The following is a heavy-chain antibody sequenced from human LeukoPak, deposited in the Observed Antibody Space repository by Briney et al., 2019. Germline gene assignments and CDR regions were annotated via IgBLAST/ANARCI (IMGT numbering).Heavy chain of an antibody. J-gene: IGHJ4*02. D-gene: IGHD6-6*01. V-gene: IGHV4-34*01. CDR3: ARAGGNSSSRPTDY. CDR2: INHSGST. CDR1: GGSFSGYY. Sequence: SETLSLTCAVYGGSFSGYYWSWIRQPPGKGLEWIGEINHSGSTNYNPSLKSRVTISVDTSKNQFSLKLSSVTAADTAVYYCARAGGNSSSRPTDYWGQGTLVTVSS.